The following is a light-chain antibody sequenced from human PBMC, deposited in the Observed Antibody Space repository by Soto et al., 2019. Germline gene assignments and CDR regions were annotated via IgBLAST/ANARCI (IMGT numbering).Light chain of an antibody. J-gene: IGLJ1*01. CDR3: GTWDSCLSTVV. Sequence: QSVLTQPPSVSAAPGQKVTISCSGSSSNIGNNYVSWYQQLPGTAPKFLIYDNNKRPSGIPDRFSGSKSGTSATLGITGLQTGDEADYYCGTWDSCLSTVVFGTGTKVTVL. CDR2: DNN. CDR1: SSNIGNNY. V-gene: IGLV1-51*01.